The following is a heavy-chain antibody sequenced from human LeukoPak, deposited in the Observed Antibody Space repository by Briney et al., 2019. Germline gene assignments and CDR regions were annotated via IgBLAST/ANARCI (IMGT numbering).Heavy chain of an antibody. J-gene: IGHJ6*02. CDR2: ISGSGGGST. CDR1: GFTFSSYA. V-gene: IGHV3-23*01. CDR3: AKDEIPYYYDSSGYPGDV. D-gene: IGHD3-22*01. Sequence: GGSLRLSCAASGFTFSSYAMNWVRQAPGKGLEWVSAISGSGGGSTYYADSVKGWFTISRDNSKNTLFLQMNSLRAEDTAVYYCAKDEIPYYYDSSGYPGDVWGQGTTVTVSS.